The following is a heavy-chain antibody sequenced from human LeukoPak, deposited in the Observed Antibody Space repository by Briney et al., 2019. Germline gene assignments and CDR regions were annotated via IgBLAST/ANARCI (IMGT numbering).Heavy chain of an antibody. V-gene: IGHV3-48*03. CDR3: ARMHGEIDY. J-gene: IGHJ4*02. CDR2: ISSSGNAI. D-gene: IGHD3-10*01. CDR1: RFTFSSYG. Sequence: GGSLRLSCAASRFTFSSYGMNWVRQAPGKGLEWVSYISSSGNAIYYADSVKGRFTISRDNAKNSLYLQVNSLRAEDTAVYYCARMHGEIDYWGQGTLVTVSS.